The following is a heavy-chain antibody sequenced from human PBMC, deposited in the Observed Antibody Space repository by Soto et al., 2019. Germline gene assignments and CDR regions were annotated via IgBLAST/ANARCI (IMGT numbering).Heavy chain of an antibody. Sequence: EVQLVESGGGLVQPGGSLRLSCAASGFTFTTYWMHWVRQAPGKGLVWVSRINTDGSATTYADSVRGRFTISRDNAKNTLYLQMDSLRDEDTAVYFCAREGMPACLTATCLRPEDHWGQGTLVYVSS. J-gene: IGHJ4*02. V-gene: IGHV3-74*01. CDR3: AREGMPACLTATCLRPEDH. CDR2: INTDGSAT. D-gene: IGHD1-1*01. CDR1: GFTFTTYW.